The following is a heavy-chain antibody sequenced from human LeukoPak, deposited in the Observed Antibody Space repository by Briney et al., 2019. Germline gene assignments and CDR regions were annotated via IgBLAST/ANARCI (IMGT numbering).Heavy chain of an antibody. D-gene: IGHD3-22*01. CDR1: GFTFSSYG. V-gene: IGHV3-33*01. J-gene: IGHJ3*02. Sequence: PGGSLRLSCAASGFTFSSYGMPWVRQAPGKGLEWVAVIWYDGSNKYYADSVKGRFTISRDNSKNTLYLQMNSLRAEDTAVYYCARNRRVVSNAFDIWGQGTMVTVSS. CDR2: IWYDGSNK. CDR3: ARNRRVVSNAFDI.